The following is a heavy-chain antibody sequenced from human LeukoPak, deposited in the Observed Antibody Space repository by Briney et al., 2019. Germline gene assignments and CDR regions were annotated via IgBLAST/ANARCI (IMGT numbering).Heavy chain of an antibody. CDR1: GYTFTSYG. CDR3: ARDAGYSSSWDGGGYYYYGMDV. D-gene: IGHD6-13*01. CDR2: ISAYNGNT. Sequence: ASVKVSCKASGYTFTSYGISWVRQAPGQGLEWMGWISAYNGNTNYAQKLQGRVTMTTDTSTSTAYMELRSLRSDDTAAYYCARDAGYSSSWDGGGYYYYGMDVWGQGTTVTVSS. J-gene: IGHJ6*02. V-gene: IGHV1-18*01.